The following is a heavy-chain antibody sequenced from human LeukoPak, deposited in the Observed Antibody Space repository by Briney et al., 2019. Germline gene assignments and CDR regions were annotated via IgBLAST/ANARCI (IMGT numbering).Heavy chain of an antibody. V-gene: IGHV4-39*01. CDR2: IYYSGSP. CDR1: GGSISSSSYY. Sequence: SETLSLTRTVSGGSISSSSYYGGSVRQPPGKGLEWIGSIYYSGSPYYNTSLKTRVTKSVDTSKNQFSLKLSSVTAADTAVYYCAALATVTTDYYYYMDVWGKGATVTVSS. J-gene: IGHJ6*03. D-gene: IGHD1-7*01. CDR3: AALATVTTDYYYYMDV.